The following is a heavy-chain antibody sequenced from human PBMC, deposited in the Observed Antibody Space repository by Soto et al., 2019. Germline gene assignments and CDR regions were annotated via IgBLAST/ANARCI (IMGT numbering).Heavy chain of an antibody. D-gene: IGHD3-22*01. CDR3: VKSTYYYDTSGLNWFDP. V-gene: IGHV3-11*06. Sequence: GGSLRLSCVASGFIFSDYYMTWIRQAPGKGLEWVAYISSGSTYTDYADAVKGRFSISRDNSKNTLYLQMNSLRAEDMAVYYCVKSTYYYDTSGLNWFDPWGEGTLVTVSS. J-gene: IGHJ5*02. CDR1: GFIFSDYY. CDR2: ISSGSTYT.